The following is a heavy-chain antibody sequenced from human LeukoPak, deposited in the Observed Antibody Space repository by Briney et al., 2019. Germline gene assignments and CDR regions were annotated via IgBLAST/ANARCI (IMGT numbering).Heavy chain of an antibody. V-gene: IGHV3-30*02. Sequence: GSLRLSCAASEFTFSSYGMHWVRQAPGKGLEWVAFIRYDGSDKYYADSVKGRFAISRDNSKNTLYLQMSSVRAEDTAVYYCAKTGSYYINGLDYWGQGTLVTVSS. CDR1: EFTFSSYG. CDR3: AKTGSYYINGLDY. J-gene: IGHJ4*02. CDR2: IRYDGSDK. D-gene: IGHD3-10*01.